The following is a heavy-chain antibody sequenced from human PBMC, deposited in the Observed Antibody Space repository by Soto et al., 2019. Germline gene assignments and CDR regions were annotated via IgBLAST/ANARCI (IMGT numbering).Heavy chain of an antibody. Sequence: SETLSLTCTVSVGSVSSSSYIWSWIRQHPGKGLEWIGFMSYSGSAYYNPSLKSRVNISADTSKNQFSLRLTSVTAADTAVYFCARDYRTPSGGMDVWGQGTTVTVSS. J-gene: IGHJ6*02. CDR2: MSYSGSA. CDR3: ARDYRTPSGGMDV. D-gene: IGHD3-16*02. CDR1: VGSVSSSSYI. V-gene: IGHV4-31*03.